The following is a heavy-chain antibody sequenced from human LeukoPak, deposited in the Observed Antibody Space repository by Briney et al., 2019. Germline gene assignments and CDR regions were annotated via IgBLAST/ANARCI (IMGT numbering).Heavy chain of an antibody. V-gene: IGHV4-31*03. CDR2: IYYSGST. CDR3: ARGSLTYDSSGSYEGAFDY. CDR1: GGSISSGGYS. J-gene: IGHJ4*02. Sequence: SQTLSLTCTVSGGSISSGGYSWSWIRQHPGKGLEWIGYIYYSGSTYYNPSLESRVTISVDTSKNQFSLKLSSVTAADTAVYYRARGSLTYDSSGSYEGAFDYWGQGTLVTVSS. D-gene: IGHD3-22*01.